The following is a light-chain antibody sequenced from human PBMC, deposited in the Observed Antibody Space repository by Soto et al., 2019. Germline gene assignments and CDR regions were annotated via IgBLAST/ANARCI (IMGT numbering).Light chain of an antibody. J-gene: IGLJ1*01. CDR1: SSDVGSYNL. Sequence: QSALTQPASVSGSPGQSITLSCTGTSSDVGSYNLVSWYQQHPGKAPKLMISEGGKRPSGVSNRFSGSKSGNTASLTISGLQAEDEADYYCPSLSGGSICAVGPGTKVTAL. CDR3: PSLSGGSICA. CDR2: EGG. V-gene: IGLV2-23*01.